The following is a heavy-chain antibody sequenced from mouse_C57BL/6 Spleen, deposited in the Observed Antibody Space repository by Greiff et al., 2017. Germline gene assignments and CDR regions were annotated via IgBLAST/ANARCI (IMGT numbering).Heavy chain of an antibody. V-gene: IGHV1-50*01. CDR3: AREERDGGYDGPWFAY. J-gene: IGHJ3*01. Sequence: VQLQQPGAELVKPGASVKLSCKASGYTFTSYWMQWVKQRPGQGLEWIGEIDPSDSYTNYNQKFKGKATLTVDTSSSTAYMQLSSLTSEDSAVYFCAREERDGGYDGPWFAYWGQGTLVTVSA. D-gene: IGHD2-2*01. CDR2: IDPSDSYT. CDR1: GYTFTSYW.